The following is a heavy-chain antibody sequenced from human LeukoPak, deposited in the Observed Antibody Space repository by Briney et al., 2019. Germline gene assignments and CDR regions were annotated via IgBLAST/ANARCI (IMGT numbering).Heavy chain of an antibody. D-gene: IGHD6-13*01. Sequence: PGGSLRLSCSASGLTFSNYAIHWVRQAPGKGLEYVSTISDNGGNTNYADSVKGRFTISRDNSKNTLYLQMSSLRPEDTAVYYCVKAAGSWYGYFDYWGQGTLVTVSS. V-gene: IGHV3-64D*06. CDR3: VKAAGSWYGYFDY. J-gene: IGHJ4*02. CDR1: GLTFSNYA. CDR2: ISDNGGNT.